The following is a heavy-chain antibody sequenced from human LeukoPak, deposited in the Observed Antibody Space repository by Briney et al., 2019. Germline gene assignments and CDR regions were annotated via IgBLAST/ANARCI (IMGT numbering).Heavy chain of an antibody. CDR2: ISGSSSST. CDR3: AKEVVHWYFDL. J-gene: IGHJ2*01. V-gene: IGHV3-23*01. Sequence: GGSLRLSCAASGFTFGSYAMSWVRQAPGKELEWVSTISGSSSSTYYADSVKGRFTISRDNSKNTVYLQMNRLRAEDTAVYYCAKEVVHWYFDLWGRGTLVTVSS. CDR1: GFTFGSYA.